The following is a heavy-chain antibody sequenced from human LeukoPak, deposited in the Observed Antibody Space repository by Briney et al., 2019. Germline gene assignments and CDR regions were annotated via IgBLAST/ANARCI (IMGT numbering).Heavy chain of an antibody. J-gene: IGHJ4*02. D-gene: IGHD5-24*01. CDR2: ISGGDGST. V-gene: IGHV3-23*01. CDR1: GFTFSSYA. Sequence: GGSLRLSCAASGFTFSSYAMKWVRQTPGKGLEWVSSISGGDGSTYYADFVKGRFTISRDNSKNTLHLQMSSLRAEDTAVYYCAKSLGVGGYTRYKGFDQWGQGTLVPVSS. CDR3: AKSLGVGGYTRYKGFDQ.